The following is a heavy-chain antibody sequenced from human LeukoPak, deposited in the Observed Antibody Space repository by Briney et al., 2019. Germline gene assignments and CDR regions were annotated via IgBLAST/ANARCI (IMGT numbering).Heavy chain of an antibody. V-gene: IGHV5-51*01. CDR1: GYSLTSYW. J-gene: IGHJ3*02. D-gene: IGHD4-17*01. CDR3: ARRADLEGDYGPFIGYGEGFDM. Sequence: GESLKISCKGSGYSLTSYWIGWVRQMPGKGLEWMGIIYPGDPDTRYSPSFQGQVTISADKSISTAYLQWSSLKASDTAMCYCARRADLEGDYGPFIGYGEGFDMWGQGTMVTVSS. CDR2: IYPGDPDT.